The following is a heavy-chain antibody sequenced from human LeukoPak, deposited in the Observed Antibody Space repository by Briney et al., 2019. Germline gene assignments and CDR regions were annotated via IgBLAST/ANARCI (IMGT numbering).Heavy chain of an antibody. J-gene: IGHJ5*02. V-gene: IGHV1-69*13. Sequence: SVKVSCKASGGTFSSYAISWVRQAPGQGLEWMGGIIPIFGTANYAQKFQGRVTITADESTSTAYMELSSLRSEDTAVYYCATTPRVTIFGVVIWWFGPWGQGTLVTVSS. D-gene: IGHD3-3*01. CDR2: IIPIFGTA. CDR3: ATTPRVTIFGVVIWWFGP. CDR1: GGTFSSYA.